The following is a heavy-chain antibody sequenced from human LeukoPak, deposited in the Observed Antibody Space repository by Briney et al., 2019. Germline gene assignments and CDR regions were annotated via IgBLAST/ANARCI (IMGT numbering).Heavy chain of an antibody. Sequence: SQTLSLTCTVSGGSISSGGYYWSWLRQHPGKGLEWIGYISYRGNTYYNPSLRSRLTISVDTSQNQFSLKLSSVTAADTAVYYCAALYGDYGVIDYWGQGTLVTVSS. CDR1: GGSISSGGYY. CDR2: ISYRGNT. J-gene: IGHJ4*02. V-gene: IGHV4-31*03. CDR3: AALYGDYGVIDY. D-gene: IGHD4-17*01.